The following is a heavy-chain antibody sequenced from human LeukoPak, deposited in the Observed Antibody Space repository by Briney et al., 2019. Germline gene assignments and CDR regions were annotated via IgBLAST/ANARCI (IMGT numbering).Heavy chain of an antibody. CDR3: ACRKRPTFQAYYYYSMDV. Sequence: PSETLSLTCAVYGGSFSGYYWSWIRQPPGKGLEWIGEINHGGSTNYNPSLKSRVTISVDTSKNQFSLKLSSVTAADTAVYYCACRKRPTFQAYYYYSMDVWGKGTTVTVSS. J-gene: IGHJ6*03. CDR1: GGSFSGYY. D-gene: IGHD2/OR15-2a*01. CDR2: INHGGST. V-gene: IGHV4-34*01.